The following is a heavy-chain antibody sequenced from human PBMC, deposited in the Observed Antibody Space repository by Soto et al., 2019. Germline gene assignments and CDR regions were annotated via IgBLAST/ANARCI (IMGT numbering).Heavy chain of an antibody. CDR1: GFTFSSYS. Sequence: PGGSLRLSCAASGFTFSSYSMNWVRQAPGKGLEWVSSISSSSSYIYYADSVKGRFTISRDNAKNSLYLQMNSLRAEDTAVYYCASEAAGTTFSFDYWGQGTLVTVSS. D-gene: IGHD6-13*01. J-gene: IGHJ4*02. V-gene: IGHV3-21*01. CDR2: ISSSSSYI. CDR3: ASEAAGTTFSFDY.